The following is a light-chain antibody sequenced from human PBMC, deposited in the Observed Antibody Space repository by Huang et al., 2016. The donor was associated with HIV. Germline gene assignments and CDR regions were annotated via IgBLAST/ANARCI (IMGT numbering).Light chain of an antibody. CDR3: QQANSFPFT. CDR2: AAS. Sequence: DIQMTQSPSSVSAFVGDRVTITCRASQPIRNWLAWYQQKPGKAPRLLIYAASVLQGGVTSRFSGSGSGTDFTLTIASLQPDDFATYYCQQANSFPFTFGPGTKVDIK. J-gene: IGKJ3*01. CDR1: QPIRNW. V-gene: IGKV1-12*02.